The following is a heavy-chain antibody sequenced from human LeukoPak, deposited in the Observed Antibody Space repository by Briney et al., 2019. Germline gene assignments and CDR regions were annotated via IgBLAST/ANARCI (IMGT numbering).Heavy chain of an antibody. CDR1: GYTFTSYY. CDR2: INPSGGST. D-gene: IGHD3-9*01. CDR3: AIGRYDILTGKTRNNWFDP. Sequence: ASXKVSCKASGYTFTSYYMHWVRQAPGQGLEWMGIINPSGGSTSYAQKFQGRVTMTRDTSTSTVYMELSSLRSEDTAVYYCAIGRYDILTGKTRNNWFDPWGQGTLVTVSS. V-gene: IGHV1-46*03. J-gene: IGHJ5*02.